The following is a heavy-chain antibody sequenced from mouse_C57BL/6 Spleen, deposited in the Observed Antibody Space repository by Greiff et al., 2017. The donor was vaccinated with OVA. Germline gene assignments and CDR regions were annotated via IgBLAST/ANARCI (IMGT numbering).Heavy chain of an antibody. J-gene: IGHJ1*03. CDR2: ISDGGSYT. V-gene: IGHV5-4*03. CDR1: GFTFSSYA. CDR3: ARHHYTTVVATYWYFDV. Sequence: EVKLVESGGGLVKPGGSLKLSCAASGFTFSSYAMSWVRQTPEKRLEWVATISDGGSYTYYPDNVKGRFTISRDNAKNNLYLQMRHLKSEDTAMYYCARHHYTTVVATYWYFDVWGTGTTVTVSS. D-gene: IGHD1-1*01.